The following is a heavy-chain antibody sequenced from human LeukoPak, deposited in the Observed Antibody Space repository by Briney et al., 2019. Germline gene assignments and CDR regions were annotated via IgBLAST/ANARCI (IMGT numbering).Heavy chain of an antibody. V-gene: IGHV3-21*01. Sequence: GGSLRLSCAASGFTFSSYSMNWVRQAPGKGLEWVSSISSSSSYIYYADSVKGRFTISRDNAKNSLYLQMNSLGAEDTAVYYCARDYYDFWSGSIASFFDPWGQGTLVTVSS. J-gene: IGHJ5*02. CDR3: ARDYYDFWSGSIASFFDP. CDR2: ISSSSSYI. CDR1: GFTFSSYS. D-gene: IGHD3-3*01.